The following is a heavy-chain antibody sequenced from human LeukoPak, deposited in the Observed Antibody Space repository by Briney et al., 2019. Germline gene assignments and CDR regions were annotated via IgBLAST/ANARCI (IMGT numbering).Heavy chain of an antibody. CDR3: AKTGGIAVAFSYYFDY. J-gene: IGHJ4*02. CDR1: GFTFSSYA. D-gene: IGHD6-19*01. Sequence: PGGSLRLSCAASGFTFSSYAMSWVRQAPGKGLEWVSAISGSGGSTYYADSVKGRFTISRDNSKNTLYLQMNSLRAEDTAVYYCAKTGGIAVAFSYYFDYWGQGTLVTVSS. CDR2: ISGSGGST. V-gene: IGHV3-23*01.